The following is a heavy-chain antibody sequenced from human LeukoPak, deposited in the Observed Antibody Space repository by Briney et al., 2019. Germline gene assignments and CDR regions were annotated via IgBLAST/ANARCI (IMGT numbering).Heavy chain of an antibody. CDR2: IWYDGSNK. CDR3: AKDRYSSSWSWIDY. J-gene: IGHJ4*02. D-gene: IGHD6-13*01. Sequence: GGSLRLSCAASGFTFSSYGMHWVRQAPGKGLEWVAVIWYDGSNKYYADSVKGRFTISRDNSKNTLYLQMNSLRAEDTAVCYCAKDRYSSSWSWIDYWGQGTLVTVSS. CDR1: GFTFSSYG. V-gene: IGHV3-33*06.